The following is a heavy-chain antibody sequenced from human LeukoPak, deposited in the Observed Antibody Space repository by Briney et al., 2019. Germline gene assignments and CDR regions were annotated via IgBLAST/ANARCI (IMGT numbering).Heavy chain of an antibody. CDR3: ARGAQDTMVRGVIRWFDP. J-gene: IGHJ5*02. CDR2: IYYSGST. Sequence: PSDTLSLTCTVSGGSISSYYWSWIRQPPGKGLEWIGYIYYSGSTNYNPSLKSRVTISVDTSKNQFSLKLSSVTAADTAVYYCARGAQDTMVRGVIRWFDPWGQGTLVTVSS. CDR1: GGSISSYY. D-gene: IGHD3-10*01. V-gene: IGHV4-59*07.